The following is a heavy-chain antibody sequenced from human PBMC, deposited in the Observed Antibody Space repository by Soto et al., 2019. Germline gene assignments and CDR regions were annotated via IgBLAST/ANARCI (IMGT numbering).Heavy chain of an antibody. CDR3: ARLQPAAGDNDLTFDY. J-gene: IGHJ4*02. V-gene: IGHV5-10-1*01. D-gene: IGHD6-13*01. CDR2: IDPSDSYT. Sequence: EVQLVQSGAEVKKPGESLRISCKGSGYSFTSYWISWVRQMPGKGLEWMGRIDPSDSYTNYCPSFQGHVTISADKSISTAYLQWSSLKASDTAMYYCARLQPAAGDNDLTFDYWGQGILVTVSS. CDR1: GYSFTSYW.